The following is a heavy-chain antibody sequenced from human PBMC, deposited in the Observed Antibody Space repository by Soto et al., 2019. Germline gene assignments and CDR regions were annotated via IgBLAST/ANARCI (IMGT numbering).Heavy chain of an antibody. CDR1: GGSISSYY. V-gene: IGHV4-59*08. CDR2: IYYSGST. J-gene: IGHJ4*02. D-gene: IGHD3-22*01. Sequence: SETLSLTCTVSGGSISSYYWSWIRQPPGKGLEWIGYIYYSGSTNYNPSLKSRVTISVDTSKNQFSQKLSSVTAADTAVYYCARLKYYYDSSGYFDYWGQGTLVTVSS. CDR3: ARLKYYYDSSGYFDY.